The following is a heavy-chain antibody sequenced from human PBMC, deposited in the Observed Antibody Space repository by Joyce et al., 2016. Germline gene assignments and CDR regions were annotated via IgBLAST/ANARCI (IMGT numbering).Heavy chain of an antibody. D-gene: IGHD6-19*01. J-gene: IGHJ4*02. V-gene: IGHV3-23*01. Sequence: EVQLLESGGSLVQPGGSLRLSCAASGFTFSTCTMSWVRQAPGKGVEWVSAIRASGDTTYYADSVKGRFTISRDNSKNTLYLQMNSLGAEDTAVYYCANHKAVGVTIMFEHWGQGTLVTVSS. CDR1: GFTFSTCT. CDR2: IRASGDTT. CDR3: ANHKAVGVTIMFEH.